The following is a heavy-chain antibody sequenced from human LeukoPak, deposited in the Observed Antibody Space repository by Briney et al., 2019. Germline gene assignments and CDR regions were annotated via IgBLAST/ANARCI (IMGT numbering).Heavy chain of an antibody. CDR1: GFTFSTYA. D-gene: IGHD5-12*01. Sequence: GGSLRLSCAASGFTFSTYAMSWVRQAPGKGLEWVSGIKSTGTETYYADSVKGRFTISRDISKNALYLQMNSLRAEDTAAYYCAREKNTIVLTSYYFDYWGQGTLVTVSS. CDR3: AREKNTIVLTSYYFDY. J-gene: IGHJ4*02. V-gene: IGHV3-23*01. CDR2: IKSTGTET.